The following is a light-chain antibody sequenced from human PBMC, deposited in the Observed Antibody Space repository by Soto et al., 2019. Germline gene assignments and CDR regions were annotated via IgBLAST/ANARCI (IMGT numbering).Light chain of an antibody. J-gene: IGLJ2*01. Sequence: QSVLAQPASVSGSPGQSITISCTGTSSDIGVYHYVSWFQQHPGKAPKLIIYEVSYRPSGISNRFSGSQSGNTASLTISGLQAEDEADYYCSSYTSSATLIFGGGTKVTLL. V-gene: IGLV2-14*01. CDR2: EVS. CDR1: SSDIGVYHY. CDR3: SSYTSSATLI.